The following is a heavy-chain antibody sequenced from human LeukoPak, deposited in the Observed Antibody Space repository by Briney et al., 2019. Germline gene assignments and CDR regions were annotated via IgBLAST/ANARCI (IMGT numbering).Heavy chain of an antibody. Sequence: PSETLSLTCTVSGGSISSYYWSWVRQPPGKGLEWIGYIYYSGSTNYNPSLKGRVTISVDTSKNQFSLKLSSVTAADTAVYYCARDPLPAEFRNYYYYYGMDVWGQGTTVTVSS. J-gene: IGHJ6*02. CDR2: IYYSGST. CDR3: ARDPLPAEFRNYYYYYGMDV. V-gene: IGHV4-59*12. CDR1: GGSISSYY. D-gene: IGHD6-19*01.